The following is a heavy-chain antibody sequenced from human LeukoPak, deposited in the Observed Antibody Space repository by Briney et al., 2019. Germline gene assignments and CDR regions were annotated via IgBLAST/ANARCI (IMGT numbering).Heavy chain of an antibody. J-gene: IGHJ6*02. CDR2: INHNGNVN. V-gene: IGHV3-7*03. CDR3: ARVGSSSWDYYYGMDV. CDR1: GFTFSSYW. D-gene: IGHD6-13*01. Sequence: GGSLRLSCAASGFTFSSYWMNWARQAPGKGLEWVASINHNGNVNYYVDSVKGRFTISRDNAKNSLYLQMSNLRAEDTAVYFCARVGSSSWDYYYGMDVWGQGTTVTVSS.